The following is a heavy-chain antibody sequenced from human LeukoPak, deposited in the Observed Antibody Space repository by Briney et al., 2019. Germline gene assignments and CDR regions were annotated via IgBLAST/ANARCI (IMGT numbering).Heavy chain of an antibody. D-gene: IGHD2-15*01. CDR2: IYYSGST. J-gene: IGHJ5*02. Sequence: SETLPLTCTVPGGSISSYYWSWIRQPPGKGLEWIGYIYYSGSTNYNPSLKSRVTISVDTSKNQFSLKLSSVTAADTAVYYCARVIAGWRYCSGGSCYSFWFDPWGQGTLVTVSS. V-gene: IGHV4-59*01. CDR3: ARVIAGWRYCSGGSCYSFWFDP. CDR1: GGSISSYY.